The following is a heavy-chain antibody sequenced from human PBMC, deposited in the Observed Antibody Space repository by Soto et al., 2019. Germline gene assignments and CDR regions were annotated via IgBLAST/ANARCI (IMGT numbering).Heavy chain of an antibody. CDR3: ARKGVSNLDY. D-gene: IGHD2-8*01. CDR1: GFTFTTYT. CDR2: ISSRSGSSK. J-gene: IGHJ4*02. Sequence: EVLLVESGGGLVKPGESVRLSCAASGFTFTTYTMTWVRQAPGKGLEWVSVISSRSGSSKYYADSVKGRFTISRDNAKNSLYLQMNSLSADDTAMYYCARKGVSNLDYWGQGTLVTVSS. V-gene: IGHV3-21*01.